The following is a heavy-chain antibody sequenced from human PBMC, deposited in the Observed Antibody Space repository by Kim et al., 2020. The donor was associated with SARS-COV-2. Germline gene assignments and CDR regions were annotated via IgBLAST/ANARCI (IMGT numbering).Heavy chain of an antibody. CDR3: ARGFRVTYRHCSSTSCYAGWFDP. Sequence: SETLSLTCAVYGGSFSGYYWSWIRQPPGKGLEWIGEINHSGSTNYNPSLKSRVTISVDTSKNQFSLKLSSVTAADTAVYYCARGFRVTYRHCSSTSCYAGWFDPWGQGTLVTVSS. CDR2: INHSGST. CDR1: GGSFSGYY. J-gene: IGHJ5*02. D-gene: IGHD2-2*01. V-gene: IGHV4-34*01.